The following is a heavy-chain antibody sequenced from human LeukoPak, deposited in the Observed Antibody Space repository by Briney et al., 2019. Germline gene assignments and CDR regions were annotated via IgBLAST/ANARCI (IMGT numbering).Heavy chain of an antibody. Sequence: GGSPRLSCAASGFTFSSYEMNWVRQAPGQGLEWVGFIRGTAYGGTTEYAASVKGRFTISRDDSYSIAYLQMNSLKTEDTAVYYCTRDYYYDSSGHKGEDAFGIWGQGTMVTVSS. J-gene: IGHJ3*02. CDR2: IRGTAYGGTT. V-gene: IGHV3-49*04. CDR1: GFTFSSYE. D-gene: IGHD3-22*01. CDR3: TRDYYYDSSGHKGEDAFGI.